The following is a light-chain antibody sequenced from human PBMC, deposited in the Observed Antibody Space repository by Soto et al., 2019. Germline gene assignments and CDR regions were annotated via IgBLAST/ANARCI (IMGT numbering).Light chain of an antibody. V-gene: IGLV2-14*01. CDR1: STDVGRYNF. Sequence: QSALTQPASVSGSPGQSITISCTGTSTDVGRYNFVSWYQQHPGKAPKLMIHDVSNRPSGVSNRFSGSKSGNTASLTISGLQAEDEADYYCSSYTSSNTLVFGGGTKLTVL. J-gene: IGLJ2*01. CDR2: DVS. CDR3: SSYTSSNTLV.